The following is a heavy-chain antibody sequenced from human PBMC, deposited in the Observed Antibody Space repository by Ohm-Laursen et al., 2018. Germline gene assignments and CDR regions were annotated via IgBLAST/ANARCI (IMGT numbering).Heavy chain of an antibody. CDR1: GFTFSSYA. CDR3: AKYSGLALDV. J-gene: IGHJ6*02. D-gene: IGHD3-10*01. CDR2: ISDSGGST. Sequence: SLRLSCAASGFTFSSYAMSWVRQAPGKGLEWVSVISDSGGSTYYADSVKGRFTISRDNSKNTLYLQMNSLRAEDTAVYYCAKYSGLALDVWGQGTTVTVSS. V-gene: IGHV3-23*01.